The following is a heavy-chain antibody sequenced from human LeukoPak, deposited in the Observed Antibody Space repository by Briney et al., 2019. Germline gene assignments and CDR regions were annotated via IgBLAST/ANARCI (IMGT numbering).Heavy chain of an antibody. Sequence: SGGSLRLSCAASGFTFSNYWMSWVRQAPGKGLEWVANIKQDGSEKYYADSVKGRFTTSRDNTKNSLYLQMNSLRAEDTAVYYCAKQRYGGEDYWGQGTLVTVSS. D-gene: IGHD3-16*01. CDR3: AKQRYGGEDY. CDR2: IKQDGSEK. V-gene: IGHV3-7*01. CDR1: GFTFSNYW. J-gene: IGHJ4*02.